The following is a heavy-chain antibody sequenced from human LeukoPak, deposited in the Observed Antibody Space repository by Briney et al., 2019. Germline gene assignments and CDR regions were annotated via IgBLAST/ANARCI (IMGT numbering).Heavy chain of an antibody. CDR3: AREYYYDSSGQGDWFDP. CDR2: INHSGST. Sequence: SETLSLTCAVYGGSFSGYYRSWIRQPPGKGLEWIGEINHSGSTYYNPSLKSRVTISVDTSKNQFSLKLSSVTAADTAVYYCAREYYYDSSGQGDWFDPWGQGTLVTVSS. V-gene: IGHV4-34*09. D-gene: IGHD3-22*01. J-gene: IGHJ5*02. CDR1: GGSFSGYY.